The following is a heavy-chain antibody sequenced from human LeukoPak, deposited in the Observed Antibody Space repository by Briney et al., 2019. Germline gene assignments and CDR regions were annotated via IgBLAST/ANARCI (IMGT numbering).Heavy chain of an antibody. J-gene: IGHJ5*02. CDR3: ARGPKSYIVVVVAASRWFDP. CDR1: GGSISSYY. Sequence: PSETLSLTCTVSGGSISSYYGSWIRQPPGKGLEWIGYIYYSGTTNYNPSLKSRVTISVDTSKNQFSLKLSSVTAADTAVYYCARGPKSYIVVVVAASRWFDPWGQGTLVTVSS. D-gene: IGHD2-15*01. V-gene: IGHV4-59*12. CDR2: IYYSGTT.